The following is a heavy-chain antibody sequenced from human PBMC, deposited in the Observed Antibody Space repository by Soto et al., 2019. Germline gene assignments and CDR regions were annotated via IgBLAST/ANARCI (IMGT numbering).Heavy chain of an antibody. CDR1: GFSLSTSGVG. CDR3: AHKPPRLQQLGTEYFQH. J-gene: IGHJ1*01. CDR2: IYWDDDK. V-gene: IGHV2-5*02. Sequence: QITLKESGPTLVKPTQTLTLTCTFSGFSLSTSGVGVGWIRQPPGKALEWLALIYWDDDKRYSPSLKSRLTITKDTSKNQVVLTMTNMDPVDTATYYCAHKPPRLQQLGTEYFQHWGQGTLVTVSS. D-gene: IGHD6-13*01.